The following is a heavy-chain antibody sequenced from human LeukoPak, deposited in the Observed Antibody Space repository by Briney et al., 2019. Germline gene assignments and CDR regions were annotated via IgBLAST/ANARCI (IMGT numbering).Heavy chain of an antibody. D-gene: IGHD3-10*01. V-gene: IGHV4-39*01. CDR1: GGSISSSSYY. CDR3: ARRGPGPFGRFFDY. Sequence: PSETLSLTCTVSGGSISSSSYYWGWIRQPPGKGLEWIGSIYYSGSTYYNPSLKSRVTISVDTSKNQFSLKLSSVTAADTAVYYCARRGPGPFGRFFDYWGQGTLVTVSS. CDR2: IYYSGST. J-gene: IGHJ4*02.